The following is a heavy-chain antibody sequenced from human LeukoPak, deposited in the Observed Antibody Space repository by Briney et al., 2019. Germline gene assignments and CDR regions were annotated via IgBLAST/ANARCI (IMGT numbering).Heavy chain of an antibody. Sequence: GGSLRLSCAASGFTFDDYGMSWVRQAPGKGLEWVSGINWNGGSTGYTDSVKGRFTISRDNAKNSLYLQMNSLRAEDTALYYCARGRYNWKGEGENWFDPWGQGTLVTVSS. V-gene: IGHV3-20*04. J-gene: IGHJ5*02. CDR1: GFTFDDYG. CDR2: INWNGGST. CDR3: ARGRYNWKGEGENWFDP. D-gene: IGHD1-20*01.